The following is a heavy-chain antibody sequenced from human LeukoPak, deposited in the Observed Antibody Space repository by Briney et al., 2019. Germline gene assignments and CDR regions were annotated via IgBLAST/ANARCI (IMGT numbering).Heavy chain of an antibody. J-gene: IGHJ4*02. CDR2: IWYDGSNK. V-gene: IGHV3-33*08. D-gene: IGHD1-26*01. CDR3: ARGPSGGSYSPKYYFDY. CDR1: GFTFSSYG. Sequence: GGSLRLSCAASGFTFSSYGMHWVRQAPGKGLEWVAVIWYDGSNKYYADSVKGRFTISRDNSKNTLYLQMNSLRAEDTAVYYCARGPSGGSYSPKYYFDYWGQGTLVTVSS.